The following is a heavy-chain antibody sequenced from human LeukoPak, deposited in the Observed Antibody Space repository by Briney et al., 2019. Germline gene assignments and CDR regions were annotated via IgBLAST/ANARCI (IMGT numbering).Heavy chain of an antibody. V-gene: IGHV1-18*01. CDR2: ISGYNGDT. CDR1: GFAFTAYG. Sequence: ASVKVSCKASGFAFTAYGITWVRQAPGQGLEWMGWISGYNGDTEYAQKLQGRLTMSTDTSTSAAYMELRSLKSDDTAVYYCARSRMAGMDLDYWGQGTLVTVSS. CDR3: ARSRMAGMDLDY. D-gene: IGHD6-19*01. J-gene: IGHJ4*02.